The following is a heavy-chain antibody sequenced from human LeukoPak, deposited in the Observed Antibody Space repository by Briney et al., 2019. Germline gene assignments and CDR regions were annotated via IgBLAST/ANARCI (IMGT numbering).Heavy chain of an antibody. CDR2: ISSSSSTI. CDR3: ARGGATGLDY. J-gene: IGHJ4*02. D-gene: IGHD1-26*01. Sequence: GSLRLSCAASGFTFSSYSMNWVRQAPGKGLEWVSYISSSSSTIYYADSVKGRFTISRDNAKNSLYLQMNSLRAEDTAVYYCARGGATGLDYWGQGTLVTVSS. V-gene: IGHV3-48*01. CDR1: GFTFSSYS.